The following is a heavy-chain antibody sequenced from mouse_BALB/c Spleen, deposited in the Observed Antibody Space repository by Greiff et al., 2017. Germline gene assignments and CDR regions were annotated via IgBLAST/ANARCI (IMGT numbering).Heavy chain of an antibody. Sequence: EVMLVESGGGLVKPGGSLKLSCAASGFTFSSYAMSWVRQTPEKRLEWVASISSGGSTYYPDSVKGRFTISRDNARNILYLQMSSLRSEDTAMYYCARENEEVITTVVPAYWGQGTLVTVSA. CDR1: GFTFSSYA. CDR3: ARENEEVITTVVPAY. D-gene: IGHD1-1*01. CDR2: ISSGGST. V-gene: IGHV5-6-5*01. J-gene: IGHJ3*01.